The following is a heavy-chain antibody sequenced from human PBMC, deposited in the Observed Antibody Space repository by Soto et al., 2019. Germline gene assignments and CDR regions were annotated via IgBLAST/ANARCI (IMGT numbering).Heavy chain of an antibody. V-gene: IGHV4-39*07. CDR2: FYSSGSI. CDR1: GGSVSIVSYY. D-gene: IGHD6-19*01. Sequence: SETLSLTCTVSGGSVSIVSYYWSCIRHHPGKGLEWIGSFYSSGSIIYNPSLRSRVSISGDTSSNQFSMSLTSVTAADTARYYCARMYSSGSGWFHPWGQGTLVTVS. CDR3: ARMYSSGSGWFHP. J-gene: IGHJ5*02.